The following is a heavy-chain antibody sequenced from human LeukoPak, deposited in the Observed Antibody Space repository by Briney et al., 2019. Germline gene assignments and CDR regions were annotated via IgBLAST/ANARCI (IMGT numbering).Heavy chain of an antibody. CDR1: SFTFSSYS. CDR3: ARARARIAVPGTGSSFGY. CDR2: ISSSISYI. Sequence: GGSLRLSCAASSFTFSSYSMNWVRQAPGKGLEWVSSISSSISYIYYADSVKGRFTISRDNAKNSLYLQMSSLRAEDTAVYYCARARARIAVPGTGSSFGYWGQGTLVTVSS. D-gene: IGHD6-13*01. J-gene: IGHJ4*02. V-gene: IGHV3-21*01.